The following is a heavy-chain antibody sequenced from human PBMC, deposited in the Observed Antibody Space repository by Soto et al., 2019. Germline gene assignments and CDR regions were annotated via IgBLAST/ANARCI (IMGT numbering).Heavy chain of an antibody. CDR1: GGSISSGGYS. V-gene: IGHV4-30-2*01. Sequence: QLQLQESGSGLVKPSQTLSLTCAVSGGSISSGGYSWSWIRQPPGKGLEWIGYIYHSGSTYYNPSLKSRVTISVDRSKNQFSLKLTSVTAADPAVHYCAIPDSSGYYHNDYWGQGTLVTVSS. CDR2: IYHSGST. J-gene: IGHJ4*02. CDR3: AIPDSSGYYHNDY. D-gene: IGHD3-22*01.